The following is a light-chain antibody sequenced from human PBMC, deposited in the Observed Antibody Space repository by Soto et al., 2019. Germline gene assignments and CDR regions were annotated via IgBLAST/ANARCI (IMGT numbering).Light chain of an antibody. J-gene: IGKJ1*01. Sequence: EIVMTQSPATLSVSPGERATLSCRASQSVSSNLAWYQQKPGQAPRLLIYGASTRATGIPARFSGSGSGRESTLTISSLQSEDVAVYCCQQYNNWPFPSWTFGQGTKVEIK. CDR1: QSVSSN. CDR2: GAS. V-gene: IGKV3-15*01. CDR3: QQYNNWPFPSWT.